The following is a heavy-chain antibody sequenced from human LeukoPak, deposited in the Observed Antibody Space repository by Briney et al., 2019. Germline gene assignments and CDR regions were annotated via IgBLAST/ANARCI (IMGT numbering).Heavy chain of an antibody. Sequence: SETLSLTCTVSGGSIRSTTYYWGWIRQPPGKGLEWIGSIYYSGNTYYSPSLMSRVTISVDTSKNQFSLNLSSVTAADTAMYYCARAPHFFDSSGSRYYFDYWGQGALVTVSS. J-gene: IGHJ4*02. CDR3: ARAPHFFDSSGSRYYFDY. CDR1: GGSIRSTTYY. D-gene: IGHD3-22*01. CDR2: IYYSGNT. V-gene: IGHV4-39*07.